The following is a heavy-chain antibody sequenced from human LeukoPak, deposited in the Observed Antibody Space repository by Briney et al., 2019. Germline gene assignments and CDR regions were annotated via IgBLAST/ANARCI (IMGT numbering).Heavy chain of an antibody. Sequence: GGSPRLSCATSGFTFSSYSMNWVCQAPGKGLEWVSYISGSSSPIYYADSVNGRFSISRDNAKNSLYLQMNSLRAEDTAVYYCARVRDAYNYFHYWGQGILVTVSS. V-gene: IGHV3-48*01. CDR3: ARVRDAYNYFHY. CDR1: GFTFSSYS. D-gene: IGHD1-20*01. J-gene: IGHJ4*02. CDR2: ISGSSSPI.